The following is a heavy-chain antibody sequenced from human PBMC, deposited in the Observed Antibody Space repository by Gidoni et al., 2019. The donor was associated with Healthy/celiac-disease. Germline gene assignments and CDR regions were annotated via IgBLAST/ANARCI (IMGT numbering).Heavy chain of an antibody. Sequence: LQLQESGPGLVKPSETLSLTCTVSGGSISSSSYYWGWIRQPPGKGLEWIGRIYYSGGTYYNPSLKSRVTISVDTSKNQFSLKLSSVTAADTAVYYCARHMDYNPDYWGQGTLVTVSS. CDR3: ARHMDYNPDY. V-gene: IGHV4-39*01. CDR1: GGSISSSSYY. D-gene: IGHD4-4*01. CDR2: IYYSGGT. J-gene: IGHJ4*02.